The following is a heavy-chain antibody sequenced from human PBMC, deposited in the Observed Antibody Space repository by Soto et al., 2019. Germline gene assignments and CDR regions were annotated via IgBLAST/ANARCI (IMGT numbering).Heavy chain of an antibody. CDR1: GYTFTGYY. CDR2: INPNSGGT. D-gene: IGHD2-15*01. V-gene: IGHV1-2*02. Sequence: QVQLVQSGAEVKKPGASVKVSCKASGYTFTGYYMHWVRQAPGQGLEWMGWINPNSGGTNYAQKFQGRVTMTRDTSISTAYMELSRLRSDDTAVYYCARGPPRVAATDGYWGMDVWGQGTTVTVSS. J-gene: IGHJ6*02. CDR3: ARGPPRVAATDGYWGMDV.